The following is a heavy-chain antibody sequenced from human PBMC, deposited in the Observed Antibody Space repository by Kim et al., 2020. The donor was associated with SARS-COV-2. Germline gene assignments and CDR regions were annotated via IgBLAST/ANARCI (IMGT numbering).Heavy chain of an antibody. CDR2: IIPILGIA. CDR1: GGTFSSYA. J-gene: IGHJ6*03. CDR3: VKGTTGYFYYYMDV. Sequence: SVKVSCKASGGTFSSYAISWVRQAPGQGLEWMGRIIPILGIANYAQKFQGRVTITADKSTSTAYMELSSLRSEDTAVDYCVKGTTGYFYYYMDVWGKGT. V-gene: IGHV1-69*04.